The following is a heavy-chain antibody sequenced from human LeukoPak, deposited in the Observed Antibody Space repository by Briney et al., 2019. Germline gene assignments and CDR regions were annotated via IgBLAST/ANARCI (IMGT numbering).Heavy chain of an antibody. J-gene: IGHJ5*02. CDR3: ARGSRIVATISQFDP. Sequence: SETLSLTCVVYGGSFSGYYWSWIRQPPGKGPEWIGEINHSGSTNYNPSLKSRVTISVDTSKNQFSLKLSSVTAADTAVYYCARGSRIVATISQFDPWGQGTLVTVSS. V-gene: IGHV4-34*01. D-gene: IGHD5-12*01. CDR1: GGSFSGYY. CDR2: INHSGST.